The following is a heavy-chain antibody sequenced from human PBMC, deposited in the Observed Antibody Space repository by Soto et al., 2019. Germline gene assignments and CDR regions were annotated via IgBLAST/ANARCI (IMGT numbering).Heavy chain of an antibody. CDR3: ARDGYDGSGSPYPAY. J-gene: IGHJ4*02. D-gene: IGHD3-10*01. CDR1: GGSMSEYF. V-gene: IGHV4-59*01. CDR2: VYYLGST. Sequence: SETLSLTCTVSGGSMSEYFWSWIRQSPGKGLEWIGYVYYLGSTDYNPSLKSRVTISVDTSKRQFSLKLSSVTVADTAVYYCARDGYDGSGSPYPAYWGPGAQVTVS.